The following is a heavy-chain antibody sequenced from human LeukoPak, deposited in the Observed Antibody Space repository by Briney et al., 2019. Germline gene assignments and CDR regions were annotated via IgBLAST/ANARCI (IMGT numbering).Heavy chain of an antibody. J-gene: IGHJ4*02. CDR2: IKQDGSEK. V-gene: IGHV3-7*01. CDR3: ARGYYFDY. CDR1: GFTFSDYW. Sequence: GGSLRLSCAASGFTFSDYWMTWVRQAPGKGLEWVANIKQDGSEKDYVDSVKGRFTISRDNAKNSLYLQMNSLRAGDTAVYYCARGYYFDYWGQGTLVTVSS.